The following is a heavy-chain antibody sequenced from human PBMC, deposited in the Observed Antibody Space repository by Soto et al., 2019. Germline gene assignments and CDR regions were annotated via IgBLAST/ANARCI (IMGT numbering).Heavy chain of an antibody. CDR3: AKGSGGSDV. CDR2: INWDSGSI. V-gene: IGHV3-9*01. D-gene: IGHD3-10*01. J-gene: IGHJ6*02. CDR1: GFTFDDYA. Sequence: PGGSLRLSCAASGFTFDDYAMHWVRQAPGKGLEWVSGINWDSGSIGYADSVKGRFTISRDNAKNSLYLQMNSLRAEDTALYYCAKGSGGSDVWGQGTTVTVSS.